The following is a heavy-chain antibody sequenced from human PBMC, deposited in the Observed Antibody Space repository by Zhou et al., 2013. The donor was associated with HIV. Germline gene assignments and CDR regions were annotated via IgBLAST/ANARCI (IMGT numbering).Heavy chain of an antibody. D-gene: IGHD2-15*01. CDR2: INPSGGST. CDR1: GYTFTSFY. Sequence: QVQLVQSGAEVKKPGASVKVSCKASGYTFTSFYIHWVRQAPGQGLEWMGIINPSGGSTTYAQKFQGRVTINADESTSTAYMDLSSLRSEDTAMYYCARKGSWDAFDIWGQGTMVTVS. V-gene: IGHV1-46*01. CDR3: ARKGSWDAFDI. J-gene: IGHJ3*02.